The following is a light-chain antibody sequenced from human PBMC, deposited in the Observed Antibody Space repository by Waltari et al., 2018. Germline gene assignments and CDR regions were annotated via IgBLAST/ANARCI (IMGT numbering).Light chain of an antibody. Sequence: DIQMTQSPSTLSASVGYRVTITCRASQTIDNYLAWYQQKPGEAPKVMIYDASTLETGVPSRFSGSGFGTDFSLTISSLQPDDFATYWCQQYNIYSPQAFGQGTKVEVK. CDR1: QTIDNY. J-gene: IGKJ1*01. CDR2: DAS. CDR3: QQYNIYSPQA. V-gene: IGKV1-5*01.